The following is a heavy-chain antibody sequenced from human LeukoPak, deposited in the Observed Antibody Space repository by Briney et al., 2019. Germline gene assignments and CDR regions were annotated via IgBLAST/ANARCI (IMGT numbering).Heavy chain of an antibody. D-gene: IGHD2-2*02. J-gene: IGHJ6*03. Sequence: GGSLRLSCAASGFAFNTYVMHWVRQAPGKGLEWLAFIRNDGDDKYYVDSVKGRFTISRNNSRNTLYLQMSSLRAEDTAVYYCARAGTYCSSTSCYSYYYYMDVWGKGTTVTVSS. CDR1: GFAFNTYV. CDR3: ARAGTYCSSTSCYSYYYYMDV. CDR2: IRNDGDDK. V-gene: IGHV3-30*02.